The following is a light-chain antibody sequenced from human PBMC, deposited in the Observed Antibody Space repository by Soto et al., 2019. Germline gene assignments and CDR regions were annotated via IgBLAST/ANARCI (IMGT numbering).Light chain of an antibody. CDR2: DAS. J-gene: IGKJ1*01. V-gene: IGKV3-11*01. Sequence: EVVLTQSPDTLSLPPGERATLSCRASQRISSYLAWYQQKPGQAPRLLIYDASSRATGIPARFSGSGSGTDFTLTISSLEPEDFAVYYCQQLTDWPPQWTFGQGTRWIS. CDR1: QRISSY. CDR3: QQLTDWPPQWT.